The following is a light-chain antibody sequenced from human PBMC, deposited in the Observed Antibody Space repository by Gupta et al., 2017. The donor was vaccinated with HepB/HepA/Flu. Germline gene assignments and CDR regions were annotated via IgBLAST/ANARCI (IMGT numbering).Light chain of an antibody. CDR2: EVS. V-gene: IGLV2-23*02. CDR1: SSDLGSYNL. J-gene: IGLJ1*01. Sequence: QSALIQPASVCGSPAQSLAISWTGTSSDLGSYNLVSWYQQHPGKAPKLMIYEVSRRPSGVSNRFSRSKSGNTASLTSSGLQAEDEADYYCCSYAGSKVFGTGTKVTVL. CDR3: CSYAGSKV.